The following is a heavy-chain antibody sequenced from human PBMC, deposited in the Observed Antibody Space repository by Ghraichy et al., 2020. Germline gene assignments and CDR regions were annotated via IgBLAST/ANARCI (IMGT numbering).Heavy chain of an antibody. CDR1: GGSISSYY. V-gene: IGHV4-59*01. D-gene: IGHD6-6*01. J-gene: IGHJ5*02. CDR2: IYYSGST. CDR3: ARRRLEYSSSNGVGRWFDP. Sequence: SETLSLTCTVSGGSISSYYWSWIRQPPGKGLEWIGYIYYSGSTNYNPSLKSRVTISVDTSKNQFSLKLSSVTAADTAVYYCARRRLEYSSSNGVGRWFDPWGQGTLVTVSS.